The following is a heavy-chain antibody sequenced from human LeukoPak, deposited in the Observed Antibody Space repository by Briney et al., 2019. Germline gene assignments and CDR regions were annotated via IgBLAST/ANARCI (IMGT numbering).Heavy chain of an antibody. CDR3: ARGFVASKRLVGAAGYGMDV. CDR2: IYYSGST. J-gene: IGHJ6*02. CDR1: GGSVSSGSYY. D-gene: IGHD1-26*01. V-gene: IGHV4-61*01. Sequence: PSETLSLTCAVSGGSVSSGSYYWSWIRQPPGKGLEWIGYIYYSGSTNYNPSLKSRVTISVDTSKNQFSLKLSSVTAADTAVYYCARGFVASKRLVGAAGYGMDVWGQGTTVTVSS.